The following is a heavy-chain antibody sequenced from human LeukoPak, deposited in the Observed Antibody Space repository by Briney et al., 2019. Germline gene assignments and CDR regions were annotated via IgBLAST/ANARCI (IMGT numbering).Heavy chain of an antibody. Sequence: GASVKVSCKASGGTFSSYAISWVRQAPGQGLEWMGGIIPIFGTANYAQKFQGRVTITADESTSTAYMELSSLRSEDTAVYYCASPQDGRGYNYGYHYYYGMDVWGQGTTVTVSS. CDR2: IIPIFGTA. V-gene: IGHV1-69*13. D-gene: IGHD5-18*01. CDR3: ASPQDGRGYNYGYHYYYGMDV. CDR1: GGTFSSYA. J-gene: IGHJ6*02.